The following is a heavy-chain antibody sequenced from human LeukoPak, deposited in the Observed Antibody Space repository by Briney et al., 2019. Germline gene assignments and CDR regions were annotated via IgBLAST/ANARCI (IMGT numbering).Heavy chain of an antibody. CDR1: GFPFSSYW. J-gene: IGHJ5*02. CDR3: AKDQERLVQSSYNWFDP. CDR2: ISGSGGST. Sequence: GGSLRLSCVASGFPFSSYWMTWVRQTPGKGLEWVSAISGSGGSTYYADSVKGRFTISRDNSKNTLYLQMNSLRAEDTAVYYCAKDQERLVQSSYNWFDPWGQGTLVTVSS. V-gene: IGHV3-23*01. D-gene: IGHD6-13*01.